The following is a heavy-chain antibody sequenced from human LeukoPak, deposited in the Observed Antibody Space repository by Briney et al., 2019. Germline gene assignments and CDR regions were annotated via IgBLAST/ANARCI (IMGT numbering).Heavy chain of an antibody. CDR2: INHSGST. D-gene: IGHD2-2*01. CDR1: GGSFSGYY. V-gene: IGHV4-34*01. CDR3: ARGSQLLYFDY. Sequence: SETLSLTCAVYGGSFSGYYWSWIRQPPGKGLEWIGEINHSGSTNYNPSLKSRVTISVDTSKNQFSPKLSSVTAADTAVYYCARGSQLLYFDYWGQGTLVTVSS. J-gene: IGHJ4*02.